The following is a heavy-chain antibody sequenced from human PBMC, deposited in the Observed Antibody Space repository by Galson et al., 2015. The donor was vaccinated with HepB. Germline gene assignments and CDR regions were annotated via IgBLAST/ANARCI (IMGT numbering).Heavy chain of an antibody. V-gene: IGHV3-53*01. J-gene: IGHJ3*02. Sequence: SLRLSCAASGFTVSSNYMSWVRQAPGKGLEWVSLIYSRTSTYYADSVKGRFTISRDNSKNTLYLQMNSLRAEDAAVYYCARERYDSSGYSDAFDIWGQGTMVTVSS. CDR1: GFTVSSNY. CDR3: ARERYDSSGYSDAFDI. D-gene: IGHD3-22*01. CDR2: IYSRTST.